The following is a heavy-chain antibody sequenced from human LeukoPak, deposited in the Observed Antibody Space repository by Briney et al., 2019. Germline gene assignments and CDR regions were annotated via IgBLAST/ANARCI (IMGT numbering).Heavy chain of an antibody. J-gene: IGHJ4*02. CDR3: AKEPRVATIEIFDY. Sequence: PGVSLRLSCAASGFTFSSYAMSWVRQAPGKGLEWVSSISGGGAVTYYADSVKGRFTISRDNSKNTVYLQMNSLRAEDTAVYYWAKEPRVATIEIFDYWGQGTLVTVSS. CDR2: ISGGGAVT. V-gene: IGHV3-23*01. CDR1: GFTFSSYA. D-gene: IGHD5-12*01.